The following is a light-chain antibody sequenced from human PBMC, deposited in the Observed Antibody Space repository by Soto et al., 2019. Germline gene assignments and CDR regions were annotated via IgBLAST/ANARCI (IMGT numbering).Light chain of an antibody. CDR1: SSNIGSNY. V-gene: IGLV1-47*01. CDR2: RDN. Sequence: QSVLTQPPSASGTPGQRVTISWSGSSSNIGSNYVYWYQQLPRTAPKLLLYRDNQRPSGVPDRFSDSKSGTSASLAISGLRSDDEADYYCAAWDDTLSGVVFGGGTKLTVL. CDR3: AAWDDTLSGVV. J-gene: IGLJ2*01.